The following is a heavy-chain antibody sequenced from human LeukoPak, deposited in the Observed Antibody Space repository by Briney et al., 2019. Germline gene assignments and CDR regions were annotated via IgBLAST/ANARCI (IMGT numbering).Heavy chain of an antibody. CDR2: ISAYNGNT. D-gene: IGHD2-15*01. CDR3: ARVYCSGGSCYNRHFDY. V-gene: IGHV1-18*01. CDR1: GYTFTSYD. Sequence: ASVKVSCKASGYTFTSYDISWVRQAPGQGLEWMGWISAYNGNTNYAQKLQGRVTMTTDTSTSTAYMELRSLRSDDTAVYYCARVYCSGGSCYNRHFDYWGQGTLVTVSS. J-gene: IGHJ4*02.